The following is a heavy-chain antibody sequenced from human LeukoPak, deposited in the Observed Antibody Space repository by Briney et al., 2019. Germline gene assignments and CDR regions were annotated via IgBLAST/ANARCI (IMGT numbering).Heavy chain of an antibody. J-gene: IGHJ4*02. CDR3: ARHFAYSSSSYFDY. D-gene: IGHD6-6*01. CDR2: VYYTGST. V-gene: IGHV4-59*08. CDR1: GDSVSNYY. Sequence: PSDTLSLTCSVSGDSVSNYYWSWIRQPPGKGLEWMGYVYYTGSTNYNPSLKSRVAMFEDKSKNQFSLRLYSVTVADTAVYYCARHFAYSSSSYFDYWGQGSLVTVSS.